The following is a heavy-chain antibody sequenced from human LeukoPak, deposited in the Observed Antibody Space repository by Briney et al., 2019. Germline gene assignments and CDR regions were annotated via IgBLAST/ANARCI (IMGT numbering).Heavy chain of an antibody. Sequence: GGSLRLSCAASGFTFSDYSMNWVRQAPGKGLEWVSSINSGSTYTYYTESVKGRFTVSRDNAKNSLFLQMNSLRAEDTAIYYCARSLTTLTYEGYWGQGTLVTASS. J-gene: IGHJ4*02. V-gene: IGHV3-21*01. D-gene: IGHD1-1*01. CDR1: GFTFSDYS. CDR3: ARSLTTLTYEGY. CDR2: INSGSTYT.